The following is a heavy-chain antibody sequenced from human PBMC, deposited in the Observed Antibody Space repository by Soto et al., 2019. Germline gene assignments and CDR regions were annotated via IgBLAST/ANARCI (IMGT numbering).Heavy chain of an antibody. V-gene: IGHV4-31*03. Sequence: QVQLQESGPGLVKPSQTLSLTCTVSGGSISSGGYYWSWIRQHPGKGLEWIGYIYYSGSTYYNPPLKSRVTISVDTSKNQFSLKLSSVTAADTAVYYCARDRGEYDFWSGRENWFDPWGQGTLVTVSS. J-gene: IGHJ5*02. D-gene: IGHD3-3*01. CDR2: IYYSGST. CDR1: GGSISSGGYY. CDR3: ARDRGEYDFWSGRENWFDP.